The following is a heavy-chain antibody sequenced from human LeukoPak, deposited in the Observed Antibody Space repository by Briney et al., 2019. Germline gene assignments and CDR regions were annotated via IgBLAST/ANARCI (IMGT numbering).Heavy chain of an antibody. D-gene: IGHD4-11*01. V-gene: IGHV4-31*03. CDR1: GDSMTRGGYY. CDR2: IYHSGTT. Sequence: SETLSLTCTVSGDSMTRGGYYWSWVRQHPGKGLEWIGFIYHSGTTFYNPSLEGRAAISVDTSQNQFSLKLTSVTAADTSVYYCARAVDYRNYFDYWGQGTLVTVSS. CDR3: ARAVDYRNYFDY. J-gene: IGHJ4*02.